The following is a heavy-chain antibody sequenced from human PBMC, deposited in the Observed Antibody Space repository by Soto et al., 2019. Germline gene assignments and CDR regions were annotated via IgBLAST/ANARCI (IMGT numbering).Heavy chain of an antibody. D-gene: IGHD3-16*02. V-gene: IGHV1-69*13. CDR3: EAEMTFGKLSVV. J-gene: IGHJ6*02. CDR2: IFPKFGTT. CDR1: GDTDTNYV. Sequence: WASVKVSCKASGDTDTNYVISWVRQAPGQGLEWMGGIFPKFGTTYSAQKSQDRLTITADESTSTVYMQLSSLRLDDTAVYYCEAEMTFGKLSVVWGQGTTVTVSS.